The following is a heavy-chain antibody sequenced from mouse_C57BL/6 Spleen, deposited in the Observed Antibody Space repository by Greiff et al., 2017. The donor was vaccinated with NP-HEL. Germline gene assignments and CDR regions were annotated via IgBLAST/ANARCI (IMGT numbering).Heavy chain of an antibody. D-gene: IGHD3-2*02. CDR2: ISSGGSYT. Sequence: DVKLVESGGDLVKPGGSLKLSCAASGFTFSSYGMSWVRQTPDKRLEWVATISSGGSYTYYPDSVKGRFTISRDNAKNTLYLQMSSLKSEDTAMYYGARQDSSVLYAMDYWGQGTSVTVSS. J-gene: IGHJ4*01. CDR3: ARQDSSVLYAMDY. CDR1: GFTFSSYG. V-gene: IGHV5-6*02.